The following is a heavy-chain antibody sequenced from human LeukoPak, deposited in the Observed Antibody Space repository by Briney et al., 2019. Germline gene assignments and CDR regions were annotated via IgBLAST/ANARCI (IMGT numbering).Heavy chain of an antibody. V-gene: IGHV1-69*05. D-gene: IGHD1-1*01. J-gene: IGHJ4*02. CDR2: IIPIFGTA. CDR1: GGTFSSYA. Sequence: GASVKVACKASGGTFSSYAISWVRQAPGQGLEWMGGIIPIFGTANYAQKFQGRVTITTDESTSTAYMELSSLRSEDTAVYYCARRRTGTSFSYFDYWGQGTLVTVPS. CDR3: ARRRTGTSFSYFDY.